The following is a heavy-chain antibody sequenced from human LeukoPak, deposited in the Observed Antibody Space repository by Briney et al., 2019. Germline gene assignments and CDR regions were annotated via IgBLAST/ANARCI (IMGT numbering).Heavy chain of an antibody. CDR3: AREMVRGKWFDP. CDR2: INPNSGGT. CDR1: GYTFTGYY. J-gene: IGHJ5*02. Sequence: ASVKVSRKASGYTFTGYYMHWVRQAPGQGLEWMGWINPNSGGTNYAQKFQGWVTMTRDTSISTAYMEQSRLRSDDTAVYYCAREMVRGKWFDPWGQGTLVTVSS. D-gene: IGHD3-10*01. V-gene: IGHV1-2*04.